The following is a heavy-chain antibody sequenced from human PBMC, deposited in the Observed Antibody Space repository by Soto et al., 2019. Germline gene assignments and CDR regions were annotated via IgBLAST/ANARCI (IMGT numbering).Heavy chain of an antibody. J-gene: IGHJ5*02. V-gene: IGHV4-59*01. CDR3: ARDLRRSGSTYNWFDP. CDR2: IYYSGST. D-gene: IGHD3-10*01. CDR1: GDSISSYY. Sequence: QVQLHESGPGLVKPSETLSLTCTVSGDSISSYYWSWIRQPPGKGLEWIGYIYYSGSTNYNPSLKRRVARSXXTXNXPCSLKLSSVTDADTAVYYCARDLRRSGSTYNWFDPWGQGTLVTVSS.